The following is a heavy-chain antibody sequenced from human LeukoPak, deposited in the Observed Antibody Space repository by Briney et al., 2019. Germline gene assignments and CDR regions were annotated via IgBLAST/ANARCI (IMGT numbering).Heavy chain of an antibody. CDR3: ARDFGLTGKVDY. J-gene: IGHJ4*02. V-gene: IGHV3-64*01. D-gene: IGHD1-20*01. CDR2: ISSNGGST. Sequence: GGSLRLSCAAAGFTCSRYAMHWVRRALGKGLESVSAISSNGGSTYYANSVKGRFTISRDNSKNTLYLQMGSLRAEDLAVYYCARDFGLTGKVDYWGQGTLVTVSS. CDR1: GFTCSRYA.